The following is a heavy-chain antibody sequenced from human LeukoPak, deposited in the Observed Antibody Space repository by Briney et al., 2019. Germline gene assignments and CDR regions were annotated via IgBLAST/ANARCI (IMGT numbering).Heavy chain of an antibody. V-gene: IGHV4-59*01. CDR1: GGSISNYY. J-gene: IGHJ5*02. CDR2: IYYSGNT. Sequence: SETLSLTCTVSGGSISNYYWSWIRQPPGKGLEWIGYIYYSGNTNYNPSLKSRVTISVDMSKNQFSLKLTSVTAADTAVYYCARDSYDSGRGWFDPWGQGTLVTISS. CDR3: ARDSYDSGRGWFDP. D-gene: IGHD3-10*01.